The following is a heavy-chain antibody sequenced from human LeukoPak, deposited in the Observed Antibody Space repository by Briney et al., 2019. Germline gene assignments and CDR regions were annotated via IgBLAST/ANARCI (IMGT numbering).Heavy chain of an antibody. CDR3: VGDFDWGPDY. V-gene: IGHV1-2*02. D-gene: IGHD3-9*01. CDR2: INGKSGAT. CDR1: GFTFSDHY. Sequence: ASVIVSCKTSGFTFSDHYLHWVRQVPGQGLEWMGWINGKSGATFYAQKFQDRITVTRDRSISTMYLEVNRLTTDDTAVYYCVGDFDWGPDYWGRRTAVAVSS. J-gene: IGHJ4*02.